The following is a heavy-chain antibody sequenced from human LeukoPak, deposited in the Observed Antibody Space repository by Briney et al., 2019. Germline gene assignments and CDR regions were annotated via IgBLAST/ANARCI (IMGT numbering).Heavy chain of an antibody. V-gene: IGHV4-61*02. CDR2: IYTSGST. CDR1: GGSISSGSYY. Sequence: SQTLSLTCTVSGGSISSGSYYWSWIRQPAGKGLEWIGRIYTSGSTNYNPSLKSRVTISADTSKNQFSLKLSSVTAADTAVYYCARAPEEWELSYFDYWGQGTLVTVSS. CDR3: ARAPEEWELSYFDY. J-gene: IGHJ4*02. D-gene: IGHD1-26*01.